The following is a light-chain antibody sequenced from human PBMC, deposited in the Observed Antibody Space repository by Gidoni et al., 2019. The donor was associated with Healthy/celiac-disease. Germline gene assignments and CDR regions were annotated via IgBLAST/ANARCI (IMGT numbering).Light chain of an antibody. CDR1: QSVSSY. CDR2: DAS. Sequence: EIVLTQSPATLSLSPGDRATLSCSASQSVSSYLAWYQQKPGQAPRLLIYDASNRATGIPARCSGSGAATDFTLTISSREHEDFVVYYCQQRSNWPPYSFGQGTKLEIK. J-gene: IGKJ2*03. CDR3: QQRSNWPPYS. V-gene: IGKV3-11*01.